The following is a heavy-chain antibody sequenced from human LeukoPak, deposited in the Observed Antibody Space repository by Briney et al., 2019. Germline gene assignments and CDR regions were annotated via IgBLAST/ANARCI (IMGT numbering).Heavy chain of an antibody. D-gene: IGHD6-25*01. CDR1: GFTFSSYS. Sequence: GGSLRLSCEASGFTFSSYSMNWVRQAPGKGLEWVSFISTSSSYIYYRDSVKGRFTISRDNVMNSAFLQMNSLRVDDTAIYYCTRGETRGDSTGFDSWGRGTLVTVTS. CDR2: ISTSSSYI. V-gene: IGHV3-21*01. CDR3: TRGETRGDSTGFDS. J-gene: IGHJ4*02.